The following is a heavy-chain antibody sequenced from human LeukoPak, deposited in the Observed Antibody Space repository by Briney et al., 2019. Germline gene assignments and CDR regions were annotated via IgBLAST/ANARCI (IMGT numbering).Heavy chain of an antibody. CDR2: IYYSGTT. Sequence: SETLSLTCTVSGGSISNYYWSWIRQPPGKGLECMGYIYYSGTTNYNPSLKSRVTISVDTPKNQFSLKLSSVTAADTAVYYCARLSSSGRDYWGQGTLVTVSS. V-gene: IGHV4-59*08. J-gene: IGHJ4*01. D-gene: IGHD6-6*01. CDR3: ARLSSSGRDY. CDR1: GGSISNYY.